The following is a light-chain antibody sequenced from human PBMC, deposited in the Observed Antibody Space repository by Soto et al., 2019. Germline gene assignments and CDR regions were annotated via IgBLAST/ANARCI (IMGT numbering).Light chain of an antibody. Sequence: DIQMSQSPSTLSASVGDRVTITCRASQSISSWLAWYQQKPGKAPKLLIYDASSLESGVPSRFNGSGSGTQFTLTSSSLQTDDIATYYCQQYNSYSYTFGQGT. CDR1: QSISSW. CDR3: QQYNSYSYT. CDR2: DAS. J-gene: IGKJ2*01. V-gene: IGKV1-5*01.